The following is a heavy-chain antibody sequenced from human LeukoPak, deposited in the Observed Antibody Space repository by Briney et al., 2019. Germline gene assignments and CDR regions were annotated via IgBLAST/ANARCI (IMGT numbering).Heavy chain of an antibody. CDR2: FYPGDSDI. V-gene: IGHV5-51*01. CDR3: ARSGSRREYYFDY. D-gene: IGHD1-26*01. Sequence: KPGESLKISCKGSGYSFTTYWIAWMLQMPGKGLEWMGIFYPGDSDIRYSPSFQGQVTISADNSITTAYLQWNRLEASDTAMYYCARSGSRREYYFDYWGQGTPVTVSS. CDR1: GYSFTTYW. J-gene: IGHJ4*02.